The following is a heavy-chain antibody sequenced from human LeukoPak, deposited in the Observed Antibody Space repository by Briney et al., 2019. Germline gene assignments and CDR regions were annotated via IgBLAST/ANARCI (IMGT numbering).Heavy chain of an antibody. CDR3: AGEYSSSAGH. Sequence: SETLSLTCTVSGGSISSSNYHWGWIRQPPGKGLEWIGSIYYSGRTYYKPSLKSRVTISVDTSKSQFSLKLTSVTAADKAVYYCAGEYSSSAGHWGQGTLVTVSS. CDR2: IYYSGRT. V-gene: IGHV4-39*01. J-gene: IGHJ4*02. D-gene: IGHD6-6*01. CDR1: GGSISSSNYH.